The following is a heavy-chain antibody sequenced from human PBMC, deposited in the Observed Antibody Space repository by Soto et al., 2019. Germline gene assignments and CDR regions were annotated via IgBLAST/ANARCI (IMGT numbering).Heavy chain of an antibody. Sequence: QLQLVQSGSEVKTPGASVKVSCKVSGSTFTSYGISWVRQAPGQGLEWVWWISPYKGTRNYTVILQGRVTLTTDTSTSTAYMELKSLTSDDTAVYFCARIRRRTDTPEARLDFWGQGSLVTGAS. CDR2: ISPYKGTR. D-gene: IGHD3-3*02. J-gene: IGHJ4*02. CDR1: GSTFTSYG. CDR3: ARIRRRTDTPEARLDF. V-gene: IGHV1-18*01.